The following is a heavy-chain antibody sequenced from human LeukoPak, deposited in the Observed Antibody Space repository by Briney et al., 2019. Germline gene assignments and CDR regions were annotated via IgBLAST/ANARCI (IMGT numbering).Heavy chain of an antibody. V-gene: IGHV3-23*01. CDR2: ISGSGDSDST. Sequence: GGSLRLSCAASGFTFSSYAMSWVRQAPGKGLEWVSGISGSGDSDSTYYADSVKGRFTISRDNSRNTLYLQMNSLRAEDTAVYYCAKGDSSSWYESNWFDPWGQGTLVTVSS. J-gene: IGHJ5*02. D-gene: IGHD6-13*01. CDR3: AKGDSSSWYESNWFDP. CDR1: GFTFSSYA.